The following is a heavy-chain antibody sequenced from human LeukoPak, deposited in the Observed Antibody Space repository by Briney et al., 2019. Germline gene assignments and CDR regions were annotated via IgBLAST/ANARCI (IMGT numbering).Heavy chain of an antibody. J-gene: IGHJ3*02. D-gene: IGHD5-12*01. V-gene: IGHV4-31*01. Sequence: SETLSLTCTVSGGSISSGGYYWRWIRQHPGKGLEWVGYIYSSGSTYYNPSLRSLVTISVDTSKNQFSLKLSSVTAADTAVYYCARAAPIVATMGGAFDIWGQGTMVTVSS. CDR2: IYSSGST. CDR3: ARAAPIVATMGGAFDI. CDR1: GGSISSGGYY.